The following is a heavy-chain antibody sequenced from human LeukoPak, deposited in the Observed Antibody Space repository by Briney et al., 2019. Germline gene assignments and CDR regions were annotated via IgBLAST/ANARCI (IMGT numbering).Heavy chain of an antibody. J-gene: IGHJ5*02. Sequence: SETLSLTCTVSGGSISSSSYYWGWIRQPPGKGLEWIGRIYGTGSTIYNPSLRSRVTVSVDTSKNQFSLELTSVTAADTAVYYCARDLPVTPYNWFDPWGPGTRVTVSS. CDR2: IYGTGST. CDR1: GGSISSSSYY. D-gene: IGHD2-21*02. CDR3: ARDLPVTPYNWFDP. V-gene: IGHV4-39*07.